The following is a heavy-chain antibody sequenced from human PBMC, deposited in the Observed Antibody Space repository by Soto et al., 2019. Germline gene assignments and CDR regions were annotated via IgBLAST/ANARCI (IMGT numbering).Heavy chain of an antibody. CDR1: GFSFSSYA. Sequence: QVQLVESGGGVVQPGRSLRLSCAASGFSFSSYAMHWVRQAPGKGLEWLAVISYDGSNKYYADSVKGRFTISRDNSKNTLYRQMTSLRLEDTAVYYCARPLWRDDYTWGYFDLWGRGTLVTVSS. CDR2: ISYDGSNK. J-gene: IGHJ2*01. V-gene: IGHV3-30-3*01. D-gene: IGHD4-4*01. CDR3: ARPLWRDDYTWGYFDL.